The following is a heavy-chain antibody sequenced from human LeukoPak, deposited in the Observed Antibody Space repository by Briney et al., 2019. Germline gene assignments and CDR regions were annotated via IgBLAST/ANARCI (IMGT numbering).Heavy chain of an antibody. V-gene: IGHV7-4-1*02. CDR3: ARDSPGTVTNTPPSPIYDDY. J-gene: IGHJ4*02. D-gene: IGHD4-17*01. Sequence: GSSVKVSCKASGGTFSSYAISWVRQAPGQGLEWMGWINTNTGNPTYAQGFTGRFVFSLDTSVSTAYLQISSLKAEDTAVYYCARDSPGTVTNTPPSPIYDDYWGQGTLVTVSS. CDR1: GGTFSSYA. CDR2: INTNTGNP.